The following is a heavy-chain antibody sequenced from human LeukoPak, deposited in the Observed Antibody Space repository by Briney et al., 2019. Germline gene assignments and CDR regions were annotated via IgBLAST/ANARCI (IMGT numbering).Heavy chain of an antibody. Sequence: SVKVSCKASGGTFSSYAISWVRQAPGQGLEWMGGIIPIFGTANYAQKFQGRVTITTDESTSTAYMELSSLRSEDTAVYYCARDFPRRIVGAADAFDIWGQGTMVTVSS. CDR2: IIPIFGTA. V-gene: IGHV1-69*05. CDR1: GGTFSSYA. CDR3: ARDFPRRIVGAADAFDI. J-gene: IGHJ3*02. D-gene: IGHD1-26*01.